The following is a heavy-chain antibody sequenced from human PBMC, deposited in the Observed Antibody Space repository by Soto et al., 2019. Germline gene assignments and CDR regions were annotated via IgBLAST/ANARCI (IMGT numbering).Heavy chain of an antibody. Sequence: ASVKVSCKASGYTFTSYAMHWVRQAPGQRLEWMGWINAGNGNTKYSQKFQGRVTITRDTSASTAYMELSSLRSEDTAVYYCESRDADGAFDIWGQGTMVPVSS. CDR3: ESRDADGAFDI. D-gene: IGHD3-10*01. CDR2: INAGNGNT. CDR1: GYTFTSYA. J-gene: IGHJ3*02. V-gene: IGHV1-3*01.